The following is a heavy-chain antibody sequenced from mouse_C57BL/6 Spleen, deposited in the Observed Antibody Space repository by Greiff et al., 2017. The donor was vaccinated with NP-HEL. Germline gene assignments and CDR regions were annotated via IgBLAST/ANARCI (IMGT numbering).Heavy chain of an antibody. CDR1: GYAFSSYW. Sequence: QVQLQQSGAELVKPGASVKISCKASGYAFSSYWMHWVKQRPGKGLEWIGQIYPGDGDTNYNGKFKGKATLTADKSSSTAYMQLSSLTSEDSAVYFCARGTTVVAYYFDYWGQGTTLTVSS. CDR2: IYPGDGDT. J-gene: IGHJ2*01. D-gene: IGHD1-1*01. CDR3: ARGTTVVAYYFDY. V-gene: IGHV1-80*01.